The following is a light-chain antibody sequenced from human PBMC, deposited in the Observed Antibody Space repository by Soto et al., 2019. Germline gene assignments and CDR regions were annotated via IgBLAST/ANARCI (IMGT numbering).Light chain of an antibody. Sequence: QSALTQPASVSGSPGQSITISCTGTSSDVGGYNYVSWYQQHPGKAPKLMIYEVSNRPSGVSNRFSGSKSGNTASLTISGLQAEDEADYYCATWDDRLSGVVFGGGTKVTVL. J-gene: IGLJ2*01. V-gene: IGLV2-14*01. CDR3: ATWDDRLSGVV. CDR1: SSDVGGYNY. CDR2: EVS.